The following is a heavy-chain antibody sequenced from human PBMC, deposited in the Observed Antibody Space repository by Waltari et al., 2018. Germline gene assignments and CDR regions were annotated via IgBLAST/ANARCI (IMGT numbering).Heavy chain of an antibody. D-gene: IGHD3-22*01. J-gene: IGHJ5*02. CDR2: IIPIFGTA. CDR1: GAPSSTYA. Sequence: QVQLVQSGAEVKKPGSSVKASCKVSGAPSSTYAFGWLRQALGQGLEWMGGIIPIFGTANYAQKFQGRVTITADESTSTAYMELSSLRSEDTAVYYCASTPSYIVVAGFNWFDPWGQGTLVTVSS. V-gene: IGHV1-69*01. CDR3: ASTPSYIVVAGFNWFDP.